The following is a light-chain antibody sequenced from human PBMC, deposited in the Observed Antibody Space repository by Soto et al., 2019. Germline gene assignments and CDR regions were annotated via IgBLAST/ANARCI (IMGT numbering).Light chain of an antibody. CDR3: SSYTSSTTLEV. V-gene: IGLV2-14*01. CDR2: EVS. J-gene: IGLJ1*01. Sequence: QSVLTPPASVSGPPGQSITISCTGTSSDVGGYNYVSWYQQHPGKAPKLMIYEVSNRPSGVSNRFAGSKSGNTASLTISGIQTEDDAEYYCSSYTSSTTLEVFGTGTKVTVL. CDR1: SSDVGGYNY.